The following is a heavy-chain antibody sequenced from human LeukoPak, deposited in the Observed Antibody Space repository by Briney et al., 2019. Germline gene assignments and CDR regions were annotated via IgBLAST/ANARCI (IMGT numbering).Heavy chain of an antibody. CDR1: GYTLTSYG. D-gene: IGHD3-22*01. CDR2: ISAYNGNT. Sequence: ASVKVSCKASGYTLTSYGISWVRQAPGQGLEWMGWISAYNGNTNYAQKLQGRVTMTTDTSTSTAYMELRSLRSDDTAVYYCARQTYYYDSSGYYYSRVVDYWGQGTLVTVSS. CDR3: ARQTYYYDSSGYYYSRVVDY. J-gene: IGHJ4*02. V-gene: IGHV1-18*01.